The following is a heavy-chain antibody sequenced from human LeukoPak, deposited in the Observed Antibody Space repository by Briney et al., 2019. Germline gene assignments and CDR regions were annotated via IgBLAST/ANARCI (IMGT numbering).Heavy chain of an antibody. Sequence: PGGSLRLSCAASEFTFSNFAMSWVRQAPGKGLEWVSLIIGSSGDTFYADSVKGRFTISRDNSKNRLYLQMNSLRAEDTALYYCAKGAYDYIEMGYFDYWGQGTLVTVSS. D-gene: IGHD5-12*01. CDR2: IIGSSGDT. CDR3: AKGAYDYIEMGYFDY. V-gene: IGHV3-23*01. J-gene: IGHJ4*02. CDR1: EFTFSNFA.